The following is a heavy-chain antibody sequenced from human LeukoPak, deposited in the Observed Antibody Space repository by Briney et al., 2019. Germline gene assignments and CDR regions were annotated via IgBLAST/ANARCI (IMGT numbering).Heavy chain of an antibody. CDR1: GFTFGSYA. CDR3: AGYCSDGTCRDIDF. D-gene: IGHD2-15*01. Sequence: GGSLRLSCAASGFTFGSYAMNWVRQAPGKGLEWVSAISGSGDRTFYADSVKGRFTISRDNAKNSLFLQMNSLRAEDTAMYYCAGYCSDGTCRDIDFWGQGTLVTVSS. CDR2: ISGSGDRT. J-gene: IGHJ4*02. V-gene: IGHV3-23*01.